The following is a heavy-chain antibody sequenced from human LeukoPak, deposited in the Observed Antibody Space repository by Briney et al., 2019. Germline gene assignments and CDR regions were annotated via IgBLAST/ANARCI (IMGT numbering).Heavy chain of an antibody. CDR2: IYPGDSNS. J-gene: IGHJ4*02. CDR3: ARSRGDTFGGVISDY. Sequence: GESLKISCKGSGYSFTNYWIGWVRQMPGKGLEWMGIIYPGDSNSRYSPSFQGQVTISADKSISTAYLQWSSLKASDTAMYYCARSRGDTFGGVISDYWGQGTLVTVSS. D-gene: IGHD3-16*01. V-gene: IGHV5-51*01. CDR1: GYSFTNYW.